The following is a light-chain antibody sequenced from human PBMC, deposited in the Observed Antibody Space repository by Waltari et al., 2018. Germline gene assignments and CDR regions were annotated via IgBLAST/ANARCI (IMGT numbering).Light chain of an antibody. V-gene: IGLV2-23*02. CDR3: SSHTSDLSWL. CDR1: SSDVGSYNR. Sequence: QSALTQPASVSGSPGQSITISCTGTSSDVGSYNRVSWYQQNPGEVPKLMIYEVNKRPSWVADRCSGSKSGNTATLTISGLQAEDEADYYCSSHTSDLSWLFGGGTKVTVL. CDR2: EVN. J-gene: IGLJ3*02.